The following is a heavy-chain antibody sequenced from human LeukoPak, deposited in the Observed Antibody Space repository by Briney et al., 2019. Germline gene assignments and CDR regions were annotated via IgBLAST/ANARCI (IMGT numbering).Heavy chain of an antibody. CDR1: GFTFSSYS. Sequence: GGSLRLSCAASGFTFSSYSMNWVRQAPGKGLEWVSYISSSSSTIYYADSVKGRFTISRDNAKNSPYLQMNSLRAEDTAVYYCARDESKGAVAVFDYWGQGTLVTVSS. V-gene: IGHV3-48*01. J-gene: IGHJ4*02. CDR2: ISSSSSTI. CDR3: ARDESKGAVAVFDY. D-gene: IGHD6-19*01.